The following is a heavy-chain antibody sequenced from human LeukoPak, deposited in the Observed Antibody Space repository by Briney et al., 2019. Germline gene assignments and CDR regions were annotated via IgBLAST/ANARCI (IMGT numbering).Heavy chain of an antibody. V-gene: IGHV3-9*01. CDR1: GFTFDDYA. D-gene: IGHD4-11*01. Sequence: PGGSLRLSCAASGFTFDDYAMHWVRQAPGKGLEWVSGISWNSGSIGYADSVKGRFTISRDNAKNSLYLQMNSLRAEDTALYYCAKAWTSNYVGFDYWGQGTLVTVSS. CDR2: ISWNSGSI. J-gene: IGHJ4*02. CDR3: AKAWTSNYVGFDY.